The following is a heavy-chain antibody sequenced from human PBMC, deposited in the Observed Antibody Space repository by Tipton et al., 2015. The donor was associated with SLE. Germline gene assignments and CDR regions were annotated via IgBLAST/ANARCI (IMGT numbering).Heavy chain of an antibody. Sequence: TLSLTCTVSGASISTGSYYWGWIRQPAGKELEWIGRIYTSGGTNYNPSLKSRVTMSVDTSKNQFSLKLSSVTAADTAVYYCARTPYTRASRYFDLWGRGTLVTASA. D-gene: IGHD2-2*02. CDR3: ARTPYTRASRYFDL. J-gene: IGHJ2*01. CDR2: IYTSGGT. V-gene: IGHV4-61*02. CDR1: GASISTGSYY.